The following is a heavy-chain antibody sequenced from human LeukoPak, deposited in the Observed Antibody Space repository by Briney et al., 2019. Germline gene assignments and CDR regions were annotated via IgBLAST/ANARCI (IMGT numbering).Heavy chain of an antibody. CDR1: GFTFSSYA. CDR2: ISGSGGST. CDR3: ATRSITIFGVVIVCYFDY. Sequence: GGSLRLSCAASGFTFSSYAMSWVRQAPGKGLEWVSAISGSGGSTYYADSVKGRFTISRDNSKNTLYLQMNSLRAEDTAVYYCATRSITIFGVVIVCYFDYWGQGTLVTVSS. V-gene: IGHV3-23*01. D-gene: IGHD3-3*01. J-gene: IGHJ4*02.